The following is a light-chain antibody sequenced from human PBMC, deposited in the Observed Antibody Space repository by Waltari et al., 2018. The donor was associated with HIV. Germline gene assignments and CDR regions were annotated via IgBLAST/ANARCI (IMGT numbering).Light chain of an antibody. CDR3: ASWDDRLNGWV. J-gene: IGLJ3*02. V-gene: IGLV1-36*01. CDR1: HSNIGNNA. Sequence: QSVLTQPPSLSEPPRQRVTISCSGSHSNIGNNAVNWYQQLPGKAPKLLIYYNDLLPSGVSDRFSVSRSGTSASLAISGLQSEDEAHYYCASWDDRLNGWVFGGGTQLTVL. CDR2: YND.